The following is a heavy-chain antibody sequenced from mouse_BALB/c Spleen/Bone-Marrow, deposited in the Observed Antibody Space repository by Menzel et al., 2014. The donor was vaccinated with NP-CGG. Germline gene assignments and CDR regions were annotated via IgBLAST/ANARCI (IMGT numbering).Heavy chain of an antibody. CDR3: ARGDYEAMDY. D-gene: IGHD2-13*01. CDR1: GYTFINYW. V-gene: IGHV1-7*01. CDR2: INPSTAYT. Sequence: QVQLKQSGADLAKPGASVKMSCKASGYTFINYWIHWVKQRPGQGLEWIGYINPSTAYTAYNQKFQDKTTLTADKSSSTAYMQLSSLTSEDSAVYYCARGDYEAMDYWGQGTSVTVSS. J-gene: IGHJ4*01.